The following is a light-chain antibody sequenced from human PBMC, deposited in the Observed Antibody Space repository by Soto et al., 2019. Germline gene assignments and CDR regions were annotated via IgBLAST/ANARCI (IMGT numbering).Light chain of an antibody. CDR1: QSISIN. V-gene: IGKV1-39*01. J-gene: IGKJ2*01. CDR3: QQYKVYPYT. Sequence: DIILTQSPTSLSASIGDTVTIACRSSQSISINLNWYQHRPGEAPKVLIYAASTLAPGAPSRFSGSGVGTDFTLTISGLQLEDFATYYCQQYKVYPYTFGQGSRLDIQ. CDR2: AAS.